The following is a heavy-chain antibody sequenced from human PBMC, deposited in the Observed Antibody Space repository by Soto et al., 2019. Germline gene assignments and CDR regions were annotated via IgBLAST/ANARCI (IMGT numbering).Heavy chain of an antibody. J-gene: IGHJ4*02. D-gene: IGHD3-22*01. CDR3: ARDPGDNYYDSSGYPY. V-gene: IGHV4-31*03. CDR1: GGSISSGGYY. Sequence: SETLSLTCTVSGGSISSGGYYWSWIRQHPGKGLEWIGYIYYSGSTYYNPSLKSRVTISVDTSKNQFSLKLSSVTAADTAVYYCARDPGDNYYDSSGYPYWGQGTLVTVSS. CDR2: IYYSGST.